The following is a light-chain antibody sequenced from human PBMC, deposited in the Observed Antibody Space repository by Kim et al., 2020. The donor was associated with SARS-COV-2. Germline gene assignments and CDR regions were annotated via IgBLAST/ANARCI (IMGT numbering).Light chain of an antibody. CDR2: TSG. V-gene: IGKV1-12*01. CDR3: QQTNSFPRT. J-gene: IGKJ4*01. Sequence: ASVGDTVTITCRASLAISSWLAWYQQKPGKAPKLLIHTSGTLQSGVPSRFSGSGSGTEFTLTISGLQPEDSATYLCQQTNSFPRTFGGGTKVDIK. CDR1: LAISSW.